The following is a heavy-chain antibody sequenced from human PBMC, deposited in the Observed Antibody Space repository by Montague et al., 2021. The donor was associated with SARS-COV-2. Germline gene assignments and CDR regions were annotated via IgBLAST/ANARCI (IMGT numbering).Heavy chain of an antibody. D-gene: IGHD1-14*01. V-gene: IGHV4-59*02. CDR2: FYSVGST. Sequence: SETLSLTCTVSGASVGSSDWGWIRQPPGKGLEWIGYFYSVGSTDYNPSLKSRATISRDTSKNQFSLKVRSVTAADTAVYYCARETMTADAFDIWGQGTMVTASS. J-gene: IGHJ3*02. CDR1: GASVGSSD. CDR3: ARETMTADAFDI.